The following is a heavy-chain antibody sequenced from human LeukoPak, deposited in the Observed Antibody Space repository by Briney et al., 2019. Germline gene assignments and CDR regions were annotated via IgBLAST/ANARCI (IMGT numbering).Heavy chain of an antibody. CDR2: IYHSGST. D-gene: IGHD5-12*01. V-gene: IGHV4-38-2*02. Sequence: SETLSLTCTVSGYSISSGYYWGWIRQPPGKGLEWIGSIYHSGSTYYNPSLKSRVTISVDTSKNQFSLKLSSVTAADTAVYYCASYESGYDLLFDYWGQGTLVTVSS. CDR1: GYSISSGYY. J-gene: IGHJ4*02. CDR3: ASYESGYDLLFDY.